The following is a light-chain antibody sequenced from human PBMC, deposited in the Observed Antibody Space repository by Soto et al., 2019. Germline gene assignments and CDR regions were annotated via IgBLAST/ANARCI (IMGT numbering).Light chain of an antibody. V-gene: IGKV3-20*01. CDR2: ASY. J-gene: IGKJ2*01. CDR3: QHYGASPPFT. Sequence: IVLTQSPATLSLSPGEGATLSCRASRDVSDKFLAWYQQIPGQAPRLLIFASYSRPTGIPDRFSGSGSGTDFTLTITRLEPGDFAVYYCQHYGASPPFTFGQGTRV. CDR1: RDVSDKF.